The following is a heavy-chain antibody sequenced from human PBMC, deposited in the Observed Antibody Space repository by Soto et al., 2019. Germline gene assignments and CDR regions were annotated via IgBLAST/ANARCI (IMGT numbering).Heavy chain of an antibody. Sequence: GASVKVSCKASGYTFTSYYMHWVRQAPGQGLEWMGIINPSGGSTSYAQKFQGRVTMTRDTSTSTVYMELSSLRSEDTAVYYCARDRLGVSVRKNVWFDPWGQGTLVTVSS. CDR3: ARDRLGVSVRKNVWFDP. V-gene: IGHV1-46*03. CDR2: INPSGGST. CDR1: GYTFTSYY. J-gene: IGHJ5*02. D-gene: IGHD2-8*01.